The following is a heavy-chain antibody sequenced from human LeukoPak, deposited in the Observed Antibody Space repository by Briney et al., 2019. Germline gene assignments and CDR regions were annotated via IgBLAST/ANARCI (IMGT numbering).Heavy chain of an antibody. D-gene: IGHD2-2*01. V-gene: IGHV4-34*01. CDR2: INHSGST. Sequence: SETLSLTCAVYGGSFKGYYWSWIRQPPGKGLEWIGEINHSGSTNYNPSLKSRVTISVDTSKNQFSLKLSSVTAADTAVYYCARAGDYVVVPAATYFDYWGQGTLITVSS. CDR1: GGSFKGYY. J-gene: IGHJ4*02. CDR3: ARAGDYVVVPAATYFDY.